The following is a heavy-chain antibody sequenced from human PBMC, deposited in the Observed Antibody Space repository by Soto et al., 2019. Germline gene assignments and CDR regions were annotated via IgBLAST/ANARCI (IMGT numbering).Heavy chain of an antibody. CDR1: GGSISSSNW. V-gene: IGHV4-4*02. CDR2: IYHSGST. D-gene: IGHD5-18*01. Sequence: QVQLQESGPGLVKPSGTLSLTCAVSGGSISSSNWWSWVRQPPGKGLEWIGEIYHSGSTNYNPSLKSRVTISVDKSKKQFSLKLSSVTAADTAVYYCARKDGYSYGYWWYFDLWGRGTLVTVSS. J-gene: IGHJ2*01. CDR3: ARKDGYSYGYWWYFDL.